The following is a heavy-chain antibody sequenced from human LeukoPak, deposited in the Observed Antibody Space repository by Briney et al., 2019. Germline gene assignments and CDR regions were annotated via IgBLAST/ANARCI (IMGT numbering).Heavy chain of an antibody. CDR1: GYSISSGYY. V-gene: IGHV4-38-2*02. CDR2: IYHSGST. Sequence: SETLSLTCTVSGYSISSGYYWGWIRQPPGKGLEWIGSIYHSGSTYYNPSLKSRVTISVDTSKNQFSLKLSSVTAADTAVYYCARSKGMTWIQLRYFDLWGRGTLVTVSS. J-gene: IGHJ2*01. D-gene: IGHD5-18*01. CDR3: ARSKGMTWIQLRYFDL.